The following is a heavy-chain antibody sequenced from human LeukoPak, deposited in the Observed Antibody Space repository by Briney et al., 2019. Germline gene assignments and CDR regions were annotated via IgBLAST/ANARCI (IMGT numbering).Heavy chain of an antibody. CDR2: INQDGSET. D-gene: IGHD4-17*01. V-gene: IGHV3-7*01. CDR1: GYTFISYW. J-gene: IGHJ4*02. Sequence: GGSLRLSCAASGYTFISYWMSCVRQAPGKGLGWVANINQDGSETYYVDSVRGRFTISRDNDKNSLYLEINSLRAGDTALYYCASSVTTTGFDYWGQGTLVTVSS. CDR3: ASSVTTTGFDY.